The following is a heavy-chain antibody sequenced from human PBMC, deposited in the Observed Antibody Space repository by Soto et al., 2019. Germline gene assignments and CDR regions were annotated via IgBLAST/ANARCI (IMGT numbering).Heavy chain of an antibody. Sequence: SVKVSCKASGGTFSSYAISWVRQAPGQGLEWMGGIIPIFGTANYAQKFQGRVTITADECTSTAYMELRSLRSEDTAVYYCARDLGTTTGMDVWGQGTTVTVSS. CDR3: ARDLGTTTGMDV. CDR2: IIPIFGTA. D-gene: IGHD4-4*01. V-gene: IGHV1-69*13. J-gene: IGHJ6*02. CDR1: GGTFSSYA.